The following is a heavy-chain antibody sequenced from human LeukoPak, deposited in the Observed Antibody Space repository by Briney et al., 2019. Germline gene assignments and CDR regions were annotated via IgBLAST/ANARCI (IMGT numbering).Heavy chain of an antibody. CDR2: IYTSGST. CDR1: GGSISSGSYY. CDR3: ARQVPDNHYYYYYGMDV. D-gene: IGHD1-14*01. J-gene: IGHJ6*02. Sequence: PSDTLSLTCTVSGGSISSGSYYWSWIRQPAGKGLEWIGRIYTSGSTNYNPSLKSRVTISVDTSKNQFSLKLSSVTAADTAVYYCARQVPDNHYYYYYGMDVWGQGTTVTVSS. V-gene: IGHV4-61*02.